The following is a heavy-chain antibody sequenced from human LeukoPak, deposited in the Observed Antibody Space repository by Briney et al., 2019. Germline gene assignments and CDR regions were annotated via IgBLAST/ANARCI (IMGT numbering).Heavy chain of an antibody. D-gene: IGHD3-9*01. CDR1: LDSTTSNF. CDR3: VRQTWLLDY. Sequence: PSETLSLTCTVSLDSTTSNFWSWVRQPPGKGLEWIGEIHRSGSPNYNPSLQSRVTISIDRSRNQIVLGLSSVTAADTAMYYCVRQTWLLDYWGQGILVTVSS. J-gene: IGHJ4*02. CDR2: IHRSGSP. V-gene: IGHV4-4*02.